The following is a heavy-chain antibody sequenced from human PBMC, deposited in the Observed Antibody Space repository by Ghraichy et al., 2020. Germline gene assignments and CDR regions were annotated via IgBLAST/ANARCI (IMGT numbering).Heavy chain of an antibody. Sequence: SETLSLTCTVSGGSISSSSYYWGWIRQPPGKGLEWIGSIYYSGSTYYNPSLKSRVTISVDTSKNQFSLKLSSVTAADTAVYYCARHGEQQLFYFDYWGQGTLVTVSS. D-gene: IGHD6-13*01. CDR2: IYYSGST. CDR1: GGSISSSSYY. V-gene: IGHV4-39*01. J-gene: IGHJ4*02. CDR3: ARHGEQQLFYFDY.